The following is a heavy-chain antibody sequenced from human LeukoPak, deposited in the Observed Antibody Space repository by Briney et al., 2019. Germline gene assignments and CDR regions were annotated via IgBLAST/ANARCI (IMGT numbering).Heavy chain of an antibody. V-gene: IGHV4-34*01. CDR1: GGSLSGYY. J-gene: IGHJ4*02. CDR3: ARGNLDGYYFDY. CDR2: IHYSGAT. Sequence: SETLSLTCAVYGGSLSGYYWSWIRQPPGKGLEWTGEIHYSGATNYGPSLKSRATISADMSNNRLSLRLTSVTAADTAVFYCARGNLDGYYFDYWGQGTQVTVSS. D-gene: IGHD3/OR15-3a*01.